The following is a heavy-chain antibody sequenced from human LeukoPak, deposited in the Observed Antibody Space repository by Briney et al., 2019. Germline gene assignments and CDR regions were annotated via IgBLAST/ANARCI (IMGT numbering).Heavy chain of an antibody. CDR3: ATGGYCSSTSCYIDYYYYGMDV. J-gene: IGHJ6*02. D-gene: IGHD2-2*02. CDR2: FDPEDGET. CDR1: GYTLTELS. V-gene: IGHV1-24*01. Sequence: ASVKVSCKVSGYTLTELSMHWVRQAPGKGLEWMGGFDPEDGETIYAQKFQGRVTMTEDTSTDTAYMELSSLRSEDTAVYYCATGGYCSSTSCYIDYYYYGMDVWGQGTTVTVSS.